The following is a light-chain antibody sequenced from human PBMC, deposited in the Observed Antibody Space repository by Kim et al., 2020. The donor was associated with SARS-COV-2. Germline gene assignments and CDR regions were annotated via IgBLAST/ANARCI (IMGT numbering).Light chain of an antibody. J-gene: IGLJ2*01. V-gene: IGLV1-44*01. CDR3: AAWDDSLNAVV. CDR2: SNN. Sequence: GQRVTIACSGSSSNIGSNTVNWYQQLPGTAPKLLIYSNNQRPSGVPDRFSGSKSGTSASLAISGLQSEDGADYYCAAWDDSLNAVVFGGGTQLTVL. CDR1: SSNIGSNT.